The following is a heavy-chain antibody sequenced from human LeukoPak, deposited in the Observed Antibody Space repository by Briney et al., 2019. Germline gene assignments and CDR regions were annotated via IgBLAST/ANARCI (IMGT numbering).Heavy chain of an antibody. V-gene: IGHV1-69*05. CDR2: IIPIFGTA. D-gene: IGHD5-24*01. CDR1: GGTFSSYA. CDR3: ARDRVEMATTTLDY. J-gene: IGHJ4*02. Sequence: SVKVSCKASGGTFSSYAISWVRQAPGQGLEWMGGIIPIFGTANYAQKLQGRVTMTTDTSTSTAYMELRSLRSDDTAVYYCARDRVEMATTTLDYWGQGTLVTVSS.